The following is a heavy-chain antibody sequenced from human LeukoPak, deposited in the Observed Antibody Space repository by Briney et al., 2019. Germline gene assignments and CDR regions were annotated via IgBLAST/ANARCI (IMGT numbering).Heavy chain of an antibody. CDR3: AKDRTVGASYWYFDL. V-gene: IGHV3-23*01. Sequence: GGSLRLSCAASGFTFSSSAMSWVRQAPGKGLEWVSAISNNGGYTYYADSVQGRFTISRDNSKSTLCLQMNSLRAEDTVIYYCAKDRTVGASYWYFDLWGRGTLVTVSS. D-gene: IGHD4-23*01. J-gene: IGHJ2*01. CDR1: GFTFSSSA. CDR2: ISNNGGYT.